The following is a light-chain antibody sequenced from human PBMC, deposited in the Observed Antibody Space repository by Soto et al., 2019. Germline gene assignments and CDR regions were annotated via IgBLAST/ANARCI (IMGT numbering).Light chain of an antibody. CDR1: QSISRW. J-gene: IGKJ5*01. CDR2: DAS. Sequence: DIQMTQSPSTLSASVGDTVTITCRASQSISRWLAWYQQKPGKAPKILISDASILENGVPSRFSGTGSGTEFTLTISSLQPDDFATYFCQQYNSFSLITFGQGTRLETK. V-gene: IGKV1-5*01. CDR3: QQYNSFSLIT.